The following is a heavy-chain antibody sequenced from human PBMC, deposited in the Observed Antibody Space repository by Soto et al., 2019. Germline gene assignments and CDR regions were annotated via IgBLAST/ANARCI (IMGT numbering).Heavy chain of an antibody. CDR1: RSTLTQLP. CDR3: PTVGRGAVAGTTGMDV. Sequence: ASVKVSCQVSRSTLTQLPIHWVRPSPGKGLEWMGGFDPEDGETIYAQKFQGRVTMTEDTSTDTAYMELSSPRSEDTAVYYCPTVGRGAVAGTTGMDVWGQGTTVTVSS. V-gene: IGHV1-24*01. D-gene: IGHD6-13*01. J-gene: IGHJ6*02. CDR2: FDPEDGET.